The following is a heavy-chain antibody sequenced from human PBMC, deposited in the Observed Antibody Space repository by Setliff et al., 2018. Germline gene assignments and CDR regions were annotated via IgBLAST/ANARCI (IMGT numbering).Heavy chain of an antibody. D-gene: IGHD1-26*01. CDR2: ISPSGST. CDR3: ARSPSSGAYWNPRPFYSDY. CDR1: GASITSGGFY. Sequence: SETLSLTCSVSGASITSGGFYWTWIRQPAGKGLEWIGHISPSGSTTYNPSVKIRVTISLDTSKNPFSLKLDSVTAADTALYYCARSPSSGAYWNPRPFYSDYWARGTLVTVSS. J-gene: IGHJ4*02. V-gene: IGHV4-61*09.